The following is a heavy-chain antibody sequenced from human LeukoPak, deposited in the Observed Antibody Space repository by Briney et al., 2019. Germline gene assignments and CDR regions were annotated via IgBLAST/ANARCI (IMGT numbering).Heavy chain of an antibody. V-gene: IGHV3-30*04. D-gene: IGHD6-19*01. CDR1: GLTFTSYA. Sequence: PGGSLRLSCAASGLTFTSYAFHWVRQAPGKGLEWVTVISHDDKNRYYADSVKGRFTISRDNSKNTVYLQMNSLRVEDTAVYFCVRDRDTSGWLYWGQGTLVTVSS. J-gene: IGHJ4*02. CDR2: ISHDDKNR. CDR3: VRDRDTSGWLY.